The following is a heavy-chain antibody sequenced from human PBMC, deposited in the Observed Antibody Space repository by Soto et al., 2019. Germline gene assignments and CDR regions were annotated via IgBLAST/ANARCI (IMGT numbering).Heavy chain of an antibody. V-gene: IGHV3-30*18. Sequence: GGSLRLSCAASGFTFSSYGMHWVRQAPGTGLEWVAVISYDGSNKYYADSVKGRFTISRDNSKNTLYLQMNSLRAEDTAVYYCAKGPRRGIVGATLDYWGQGALVTVSS. J-gene: IGHJ4*02. CDR3: AKGPRRGIVGATLDY. D-gene: IGHD1-26*01. CDR1: GFTFSSYG. CDR2: ISYDGSNK.